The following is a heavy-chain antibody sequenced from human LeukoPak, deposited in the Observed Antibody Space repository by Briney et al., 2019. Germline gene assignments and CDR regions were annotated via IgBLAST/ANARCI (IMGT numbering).Heavy chain of an antibody. J-gene: IGHJ4*02. V-gene: IGHV3-73*01. CDR1: GFTFSSYA. D-gene: IGHD5-18*01. Sequence: PGGSLRLSCAASGFTFSSYAMHWVRQASGKGLEWVGRIRSKANSYATAYAASVKGRFTISRDDSKNTAYLQMNSLKTEDTAVYYCTTYVDTAMVSFDYWGQGTLVTVSS. CDR2: IRSKANSYAT. CDR3: TTYVDTAMVSFDY.